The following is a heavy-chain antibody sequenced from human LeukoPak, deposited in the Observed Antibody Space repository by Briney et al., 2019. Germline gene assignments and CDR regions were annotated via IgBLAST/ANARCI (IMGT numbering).Heavy chain of an antibody. Sequence: AGGSLRLSCAASGFTFSSYAMSWVRQAPGKRLEWVSVISGSGGSTYYADSVKGRFTISRDNSKNTLYLHMNSLRAEDTAVYYCAKGVSAAADDAFDIWGQGTMVTVSS. CDR3: AKGVSAAADDAFDI. CDR1: GFTFSSYA. D-gene: IGHD6-13*01. CDR2: ISGSGGST. V-gene: IGHV3-23*01. J-gene: IGHJ3*02.